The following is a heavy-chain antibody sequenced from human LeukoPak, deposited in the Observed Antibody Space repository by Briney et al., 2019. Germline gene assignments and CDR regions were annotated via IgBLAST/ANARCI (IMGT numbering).Heavy chain of an antibody. CDR3: ASSSTSYGDYAFDY. D-gene: IGHD4-17*01. V-gene: IGHV3-7*05. Sequence: GASLRLSCAASGFTFSSYWMSWVRQAPGKGLEWVANIKQDGSEKYYVDSVKGRFTISRDNAKNSLYLQMNSLRAEDTAVYYCASSSTSYGDYAFDYWGQGALVTVSS. CDR2: IKQDGSEK. CDR1: GFTFSSYW. J-gene: IGHJ4*02.